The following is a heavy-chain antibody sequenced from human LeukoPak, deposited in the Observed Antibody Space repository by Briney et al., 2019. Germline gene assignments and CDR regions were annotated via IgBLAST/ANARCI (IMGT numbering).Heavy chain of an antibody. Sequence: GGSLRLSCEASGFSFSTFGMTWVRQAPGKGLEWVANIKADGTVKHSLDSMEGRFTISRDNARSSLYLQMNSLRAEDTAVYYCVRDSNYYENSGGRNVYYDALDIWGHGTMVTVSS. CDR2: IKADGTVK. V-gene: IGHV3-7*01. D-gene: IGHD2-21*01. J-gene: IGHJ3*02. CDR3: VRDSNYYENSGGRNVYYDALDI. CDR1: GFSFSTFG.